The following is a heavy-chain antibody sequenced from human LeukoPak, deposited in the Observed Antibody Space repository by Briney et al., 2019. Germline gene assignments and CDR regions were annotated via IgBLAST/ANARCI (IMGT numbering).Heavy chain of an antibody. D-gene: IGHD2/OR15-2a*01. CDR3: ASRSMASDY. Sequence: GRSLRLSCAASGFTFRNFGMHWVRQAPGKGLEWVALISNDGSDKSYADSVKGRFTISGDNSKNTLYLQMNNLRAEDTALYYCASRSMASDYWGQGTLVTVSS. CDR1: GFTFRNFG. J-gene: IGHJ4*02. CDR2: ISNDGSDK. V-gene: IGHV3-30*03.